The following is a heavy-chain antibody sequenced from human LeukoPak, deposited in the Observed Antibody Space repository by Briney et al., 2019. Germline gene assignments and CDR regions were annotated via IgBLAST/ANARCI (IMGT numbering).Heavy chain of an antibody. CDR3: ARRSGVLDSRDSRYYFDH. Sequence: SETLSLTCIVSGGSISSHYWSWIRQTPGKGLEYIGYIYYSGSTDYNPSPKSRVTISLDTSKNQFSLNLSSVTAADTAVYYCARRSGVLDSRDSRYYFDHWGQGTLVTVSS. J-gene: IGHJ4*02. CDR1: GGSISSHY. V-gene: IGHV4-59*11. D-gene: IGHD3-22*01. CDR2: IYYSGST.